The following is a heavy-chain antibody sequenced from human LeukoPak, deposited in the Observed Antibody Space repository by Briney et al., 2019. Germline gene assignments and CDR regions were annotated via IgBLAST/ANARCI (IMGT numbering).Heavy chain of an antibody. CDR3: ARFPCSGGSCYYYYYGMDV. CDR2: TYYRSKWYN. J-gene: IGHJ6*02. CDR1: GDSVSSNSAA. V-gene: IGHV6-1*01. D-gene: IGHD2-15*01. Sequence: SQTLSLTCAISGDSVSSNSAAWNWIRQSPSRGLERLGRTYYRSKWYNDYAVSVKSRITINPDASKNQFSLQLNSVTPEDTAVYYCARFPCSGGSCYYYYYGMDVWGQGTTVTVSS.